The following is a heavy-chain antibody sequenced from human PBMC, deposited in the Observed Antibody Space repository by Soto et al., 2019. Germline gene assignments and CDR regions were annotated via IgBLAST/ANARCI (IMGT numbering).Heavy chain of an antibody. D-gene: IGHD1-26*01. J-gene: IGHJ6*02. CDR3: ARVGHITNYGMAV. CDR1: GGTFSSYP. V-gene: IGHV1-69*01. Sequence: QVQLVQSGAEGKKPGSSVKVSCEASGGTFSSYPINWVRQAPGQGLEWMGGIIPFFGTSNYAQKFQGRVTITADDSTSTAYMELRSLRSEDTAVYYCARVGHITNYGMAVWGQGPTVTVSS. CDR2: IIPFFGTS.